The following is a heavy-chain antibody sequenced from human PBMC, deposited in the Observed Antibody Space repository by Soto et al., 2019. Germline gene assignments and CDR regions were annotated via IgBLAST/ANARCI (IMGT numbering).Heavy chain of an antibody. V-gene: IGHV3-73*01. Sequence: WARQDCGKGLEWVGRSRSRPHNYATTYAASVEGRFTISRDDSKNTVYLQMNGLKTDVTAMYYCPTARDYSCRGLLGTVSS. J-gene: IGHJ4*02. CDR2: SRSRPHNYAT. CDR3: PTARDY.